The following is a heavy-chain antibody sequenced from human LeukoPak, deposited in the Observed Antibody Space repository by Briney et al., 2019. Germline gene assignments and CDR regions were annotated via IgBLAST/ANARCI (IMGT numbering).Heavy chain of an antibody. J-gene: IGHJ4*02. CDR1: GFTFSNAW. D-gene: IGHD3-22*01. V-gene: IGHV3-15*01. CDR3: TTDYYDSSGYYS. Sequence: RGSLRLSCAASGFTFSNAWMSWVRQAPGKGLEWVGRIKSKTDGGTTDYAAPVKGRFTISRDDSKNTLYLQMNSLKTEDTAVYYCTTDYYDSSGYYSWGQGTLVTVSS. CDR2: IKSKTDGGTT.